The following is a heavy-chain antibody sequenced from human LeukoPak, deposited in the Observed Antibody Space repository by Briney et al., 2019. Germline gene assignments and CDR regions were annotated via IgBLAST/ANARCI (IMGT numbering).Heavy chain of an antibody. J-gene: IGHJ4*02. CDR2: INHSGST. CDR1: GGSFSGYY. CDR3: VAYYFDSSGPKKNY. V-gene: IGHV4-34*01. Sequence: SETLSLTCAVYGGSFSGYYWSWIRQPPGKGLEWIGEINHSGSTNYNPSLKSRVTISVDTSKKQFSLKLSSVTAADTAVYYCVAYYFDSSGPKKNYGGQGTLVTVSS. D-gene: IGHD3-22*01.